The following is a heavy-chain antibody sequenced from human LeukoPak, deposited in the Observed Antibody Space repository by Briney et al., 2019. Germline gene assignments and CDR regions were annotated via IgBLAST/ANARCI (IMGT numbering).Heavy chain of an antibody. D-gene: IGHD5-12*01. CDR1: GVSISSYY. CDR2: IYYSGST. Sequence: PSETLSLTCTVSGVSISSYYWTWIRQPPGEGLEWIGYIYYSGSTNYNPSLKSRVTISVDTSKNQFSLKLSSVTAADTAVYYCARTLGGYAGYYYYYMDVWGKGTTVTVSS. CDR3: ARTLGGYAGYYYYYMDV. V-gene: IGHV4-59*08. J-gene: IGHJ6*03.